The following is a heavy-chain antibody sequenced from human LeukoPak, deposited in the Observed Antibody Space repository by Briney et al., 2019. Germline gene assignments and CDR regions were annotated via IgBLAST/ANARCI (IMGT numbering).Heavy chain of an antibody. D-gene: IGHD2-15*01. CDR1: GISFSNYS. V-gene: IGHV3-21*01. CDR2: ISSSRFI. Sequence: GGSLRLSCAASGISFSNYSMNWVRQAPGKGLEWVSLISSSRFIYYGDSVKGRFTISRDNAKKSLYLQMNSLRAEDTAVYYCARAVYCSGGGCFWYFDLWGRGTLVTVSS. CDR3: ARAVYCSGGGCFWYFDL. J-gene: IGHJ2*01.